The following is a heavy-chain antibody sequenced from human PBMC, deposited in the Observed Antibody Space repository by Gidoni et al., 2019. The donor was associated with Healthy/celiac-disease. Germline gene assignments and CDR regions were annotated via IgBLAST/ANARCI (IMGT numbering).Heavy chain of an antibody. CDR2: ISSSSSYI. Sequence: EVQLVESGGGLVKPGGFLRLSCAASGFTFSSYSMNWVRQAPGKGLEWVSSISSSSSYICYADSVKGRFTISRDNAKNSLYLQMNSLRAEDTAVYYCARGSGGSLPAWGQGTLVTVSS. J-gene: IGHJ4*02. D-gene: IGHD2-15*01. CDR3: ARGSGGSLPA. V-gene: IGHV3-21*01. CDR1: GFTFSSYS.